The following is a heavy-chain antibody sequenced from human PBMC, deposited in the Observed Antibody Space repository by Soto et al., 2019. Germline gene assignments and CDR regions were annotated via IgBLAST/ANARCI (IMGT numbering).Heavy chain of an antibody. V-gene: IGHV3-33*01. J-gene: IGHJ4*02. CDR1: GFTFSSYG. D-gene: IGHD3-22*01. CDR2: IWYDGSNK. CDR3: ARVNSVFSGYYDY. Sequence: PGGSLRLSCAASGFTFSSYGMHWVRQAPGKGLEWVAVIWYDGSNKYYADSVKGRFTISRDNSKNTLYLQMNSLRAEDTAVYYCARVNSVFSGYYDYWGQGTLVTVSS.